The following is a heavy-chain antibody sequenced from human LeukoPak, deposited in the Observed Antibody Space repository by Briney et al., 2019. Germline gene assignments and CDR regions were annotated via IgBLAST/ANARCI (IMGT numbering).Heavy chain of an antibody. D-gene: IGHD1-1*01. V-gene: IGHV3-53*01. CDR2: IYGDGTT. CDR3: VKDGQYRLQH. Sequence: PGGSLRLSCAVSGFPVSSNYMTWVRQAPGKGPEWVSLIYGDGTTYYADSVKGRFTISRDNSKNTLYLQMNSLRADDTAVYYCVKDGQYRLQHWGQGTLVTVSS. CDR1: GFPVSSNY. J-gene: IGHJ1*01.